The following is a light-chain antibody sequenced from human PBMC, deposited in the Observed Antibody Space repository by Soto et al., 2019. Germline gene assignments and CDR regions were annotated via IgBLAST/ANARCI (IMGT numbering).Light chain of an antibody. CDR2: GNT. CDR1: SSSIGAGYG. Sequence: QSVLTQPPSVSGAPGQRVTISCTGSSSSIGAGYGVHWYQHLPGTAPKLLIYGNTNRPSGVPDRFSGSKSGTSASLAITGLQAEDEAHYYCQSYDSSLSVWVFGGGTKLTVL. CDR3: QSYDSSLSVWV. J-gene: IGLJ3*02. V-gene: IGLV1-40*01.